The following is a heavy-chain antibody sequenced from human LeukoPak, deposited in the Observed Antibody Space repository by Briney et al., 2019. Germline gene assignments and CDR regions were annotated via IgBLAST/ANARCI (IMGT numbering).Heavy chain of an antibody. Sequence: GGSLRLSCAASGFIFCNAWMSWVRQVPGRGLEWIGHIKRKSDGGTTDYAAPAKGRFTISRDDSKNTLHLQINSLKTEDTAVYYCATEGTFYGYHSFDVWGPGTLVTVSS. CDR2: IKRKSDGGTT. J-gene: IGHJ3*01. V-gene: IGHV3-15*01. CDR3: ATEGTFYGYHSFDV. D-gene: IGHD2/OR15-2a*01. CDR1: GFIFCNAW.